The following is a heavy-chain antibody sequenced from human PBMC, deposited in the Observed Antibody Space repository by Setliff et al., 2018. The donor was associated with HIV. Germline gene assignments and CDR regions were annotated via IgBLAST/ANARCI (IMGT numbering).Heavy chain of an antibody. V-gene: IGHV3-23*01. D-gene: IGHD2-2*01. J-gene: IGHJ4*02. CDR2: MSGINDNK. CDR1: GFTLSNYW. CDR3: AKFRYAIKSTYYFDS. Sequence: GGSLRLSCAASGFTLSNYWMSWVRQAPGKGLEWVSLMSGINDNKYYAESVKGRFTISRDNSKSTVYLQMNSVTPEDSAMYYCAKFRYAIKSTYYFDSWGQGTLVTVSS.